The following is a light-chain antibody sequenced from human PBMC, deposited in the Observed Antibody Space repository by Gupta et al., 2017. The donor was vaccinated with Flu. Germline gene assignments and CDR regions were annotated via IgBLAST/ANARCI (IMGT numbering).Light chain of an antibody. CDR3: QYYDSSNLYGV. Sequence: TISCTRSSGSSANNYVQWYQQRPRSSATTVIYEDDQRPSGVPDRFSGSIDSASNSASLTISGLKTEDEADYYCQYYDSSNLYGVFGGGTKLTVL. J-gene: IGLJ2*01. V-gene: IGLV6-57*01. CDR1: SGSSANNY. CDR2: EDD.